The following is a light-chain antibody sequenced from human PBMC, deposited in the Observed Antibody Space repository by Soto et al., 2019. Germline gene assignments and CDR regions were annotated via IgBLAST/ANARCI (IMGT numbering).Light chain of an antibody. CDR1: SSDIAIYNF. CDR3: SSYTDSTDYV. J-gene: IGLJ1*01. CDR2: QVT. Sequence: QSALTQPASVSGSPGQSITISCTGTSSDIAIYNFVSWYQQHPGKAPRLMIFQVTNRPSGVSTRFSGSKSGNTASLTISGLQAEDEADYYCSSYTDSTDYVFGTGTKVTVL. V-gene: IGLV2-14*01.